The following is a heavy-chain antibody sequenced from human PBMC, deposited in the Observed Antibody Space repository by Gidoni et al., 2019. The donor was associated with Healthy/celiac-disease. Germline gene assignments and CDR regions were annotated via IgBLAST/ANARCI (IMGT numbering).Heavy chain of an antibody. J-gene: IGHJ3*02. CDR3: AGEMARIAFDAFDI. Sequence: QVQLVESGGGVVQPGRSLRLSCAASAFTFRGYGMHWFRQAPGKGLGWVAVIWYDGSNKYYADSVKGRFTISRDNSKNTLYLQMNSLRAEDTAVYYCAGEMARIAFDAFDIWGQGTMVTVSS. D-gene: IGHD5-12*01. CDR2: IWYDGSNK. V-gene: IGHV3-33*01. CDR1: AFTFRGYG.